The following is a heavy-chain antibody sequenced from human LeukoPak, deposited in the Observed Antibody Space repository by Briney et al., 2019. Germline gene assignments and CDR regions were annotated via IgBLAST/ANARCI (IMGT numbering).Heavy chain of an antibody. J-gene: IGHJ4*02. CDR2: INAGNGNT. Sequence: GASVKVSCKASGYTFTSYAMHWVRQAPGQRLEWMGWINAGNGNTKYSQKFQGRVTITRDTSASTAYMELSSLRSEDTAVYYCARDRFPWKGFLDYWGQGTLVTVSS. CDR1: GYTFTSYA. V-gene: IGHV1-3*01. D-gene: IGHD1-1*01. CDR3: ARDRFPWKGFLDY.